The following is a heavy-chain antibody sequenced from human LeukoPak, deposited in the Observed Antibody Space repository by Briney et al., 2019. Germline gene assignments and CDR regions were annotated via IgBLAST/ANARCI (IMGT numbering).Heavy chain of an antibody. Sequence: PGGSLRLSCAASGFIYSNYWMSWVRQAPGKGLEWVANIKEDGIEKNYVDSVKGRFTISRDNVRNSLFLQMNTLRAEDTAVYYCARKSSFQRFFDLWGRGTLVTVSS. CDR1: GFIYSNYW. D-gene: IGHD6-6*01. CDR3: ARKSSFQRFFDL. V-gene: IGHV3-7*01. J-gene: IGHJ2*01. CDR2: IKEDGIEK.